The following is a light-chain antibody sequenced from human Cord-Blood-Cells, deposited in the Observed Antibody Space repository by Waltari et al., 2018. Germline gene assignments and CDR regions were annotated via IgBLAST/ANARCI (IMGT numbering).Light chain of an antibody. Sequence: DIVMTQSPDSLAVSLGERATINCKSSQSVLYSSNNKNYFAWYQQKPGQPPKLLIYWASNRESGVPDRFSGGGSGTDFTLTISSLQAEDVAVYYCQQYYSTPYTFGQGTKLEIK. J-gene: IGKJ2*01. V-gene: IGKV4-1*01. CDR3: QQYYSTPYT. CDR1: QSVLYSSNNKNY. CDR2: WAS.